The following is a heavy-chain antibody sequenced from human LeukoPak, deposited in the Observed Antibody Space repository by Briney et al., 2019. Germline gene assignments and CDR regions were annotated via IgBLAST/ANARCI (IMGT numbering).Heavy chain of an antibody. CDR1: GGSISSYY. CDR2: IYYSGST. Sequence: SETLSLTCTVSGGSISSYYWSWIRQPPGKGLEWIGYIYYSGSTNYNPSLKSRVTISVDTSKNQFSLKLSSVTAADTAVYYCAKDLWGSGRSEAFDYWGQGTLVTVSS. V-gene: IGHV4-59*01. CDR3: AKDLWGSGRSEAFDY. D-gene: IGHD6-19*01. J-gene: IGHJ4*02.